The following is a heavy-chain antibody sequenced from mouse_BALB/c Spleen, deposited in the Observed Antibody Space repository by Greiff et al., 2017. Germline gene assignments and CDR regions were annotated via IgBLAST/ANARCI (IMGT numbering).Heavy chain of an antibody. CDR3: ARDYYYAMDY. J-gene: IGHJ4*01. D-gene: IGHD2-13*01. CDR2: IDPANGNT. V-gene: IGHV14-3*02. Sequence: EVQLHQSGAELVKPGASVKLSCTASGFNIKDTYMHWVKQRPEQGLEWIGRIDPANGNTKYDPKFQGKATITADTSSNTAYLQLSSLTSEDTAVYYCARDYYYAMDYWGQGTSVTVSS. CDR1: GFNIKDTY.